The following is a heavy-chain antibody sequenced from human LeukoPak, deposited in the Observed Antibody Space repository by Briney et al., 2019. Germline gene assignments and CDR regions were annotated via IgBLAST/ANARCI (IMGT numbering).Heavy chain of an antibody. CDR3: ARGDSGYDYGFDN. CDR1: GGTFSSHA. CDR2: IIPIFGTT. D-gene: IGHD5-12*01. V-gene: IGHV1-69*05. J-gene: IGHJ4*02. Sequence: GASVKVSCKASGGTFSSHATSWVRQAPGQGLEWVGGIIPIFGTTNYAQKFQGRVTITTDESTSTGYMELRSLRSDDTAVYYCARGDSGYDYGFDNWGQGTLVTVSS.